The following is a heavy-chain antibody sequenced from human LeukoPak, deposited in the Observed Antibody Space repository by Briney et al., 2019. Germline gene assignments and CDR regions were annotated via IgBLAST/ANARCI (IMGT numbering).Heavy chain of an antibody. D-gene: IGHD2-21*01. CDR2: MNPNSGNT. J-gene: IGHJ3*02. Sequence: ASVKVCCKSSGYSFTSYDINLVRQATGQGLERMGWMNPNSGNTGYAQKFHGRVTITRNSSISTAYMELSSLRSEDTAVYYCAVTYCGGDCYLGSAFDIWGQGTMVTVSS. CDR1: GYSFTSYD. V-gene: IGHV1-8*03. CDR3: AVTYCGGDCYLGSAFDI.